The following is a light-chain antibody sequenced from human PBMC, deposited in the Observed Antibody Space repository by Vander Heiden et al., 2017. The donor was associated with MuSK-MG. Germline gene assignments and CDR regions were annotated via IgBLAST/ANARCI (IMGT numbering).Light chain of an antibody. CDR1: SGSIDSNY. CDR2: EDN. CDR3: QFVDTRNVV. Sequence: NFKLTPPHSVSESPGRTVTISCPRSSGSIDSNYVQWFQQRPGSSPTIVIYEDNQRPSGVPDRFSGSIESSSTSSSLIISGLKTEDEDYYYCQFVDTRNVVFGGGTKLTVL. J-gene: IGLJ3*02. V-gene: IGLV6-57*01.